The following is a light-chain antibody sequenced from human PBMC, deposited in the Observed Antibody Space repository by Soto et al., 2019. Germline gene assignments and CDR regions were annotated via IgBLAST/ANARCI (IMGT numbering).Light chain of an antibody. CDR2: DAS. CDR3: QQRNNWPPVT. V-gene: IGKV3-11*01. Sequence: EIVLTQSPDTMSLSPGERATLSCRASQSVSRHLAWYQQKPGQAPRLLIYDASNRATGIPARFSGSGSGTDFTLTISSLEPEDFAVYYCQQRNNWPPVTFGGRAKVDI. CDR1: QSVSRH. J-gene: IGKJ4*01.